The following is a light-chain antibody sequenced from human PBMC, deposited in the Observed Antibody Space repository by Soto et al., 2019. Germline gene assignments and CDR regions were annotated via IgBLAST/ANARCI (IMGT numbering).Light chain of an antibody. CDR2: EGS. CDR1: SSDIGGYNY. Sequence: QSALTQPASVSGSPGQSITISCTGTSSDIGGYNYVSWYQHHPGKAPKLMIYEGSNRPSGVSNRFSGSKSGNTASLTISGLQAEDEADYYCSSLRVFGTGTKLTVL. CDR3: SSLRV. J-gene: IGLJ1*01. V-gene: IGLV2-14*01.